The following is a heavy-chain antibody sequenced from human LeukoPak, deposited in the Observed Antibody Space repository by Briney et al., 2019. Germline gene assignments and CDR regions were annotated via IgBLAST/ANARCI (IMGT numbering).Heavy chain of an antibody. J-gene: IGHJ6*04. D-gene: IGHD2-21*01. CDR1: GFSLSTSGMC. V-gene: IGHV2-70*13. CDR3: ARIQRVPAANCYSYGMDV. Sequence: SGPALVKPTQTLTLTCTFSGFSLSTSGMCVSWIRQPPGKALEWLALIDWDDDKYYRPSLKTRLTISKDTSKNQVVLTMTNMDPVDTATYYCARIQRVPAANCYSYGMDVWGKGTTVTVSS. CDR2: IDWDDDK.